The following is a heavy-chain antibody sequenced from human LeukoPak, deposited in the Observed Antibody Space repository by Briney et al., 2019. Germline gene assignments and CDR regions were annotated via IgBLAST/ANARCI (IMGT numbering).Heavy chain of an antibody. D-gene: IGHD3-10*01. J-gene: IGHJ4*02. CDR3: AREPYGSGSQPVDY. CDR2: IIPIFGTA. CDR1: XGTFSSYA. V-gene: IGHV1-69*05. Sequence: GASVXXXXKASXGTFSSYAISXVRQAPGQGLEWMGRIIPIFGTANYAQKFQGRVTITTDESTSTAYMELSSLRSEDTAVYYCAREPYGSGSQPVDYWGQGTLVTVSS.